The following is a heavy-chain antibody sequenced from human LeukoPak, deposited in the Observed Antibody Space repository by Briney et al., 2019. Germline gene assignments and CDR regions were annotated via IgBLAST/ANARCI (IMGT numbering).Heavy chain of an antibody. Sequence: GGSLRLSCAASGFTFSDYYMSWIRQAPGKGMEWVSYISSSGSTIYYADSVKGRFTISRDNAKNSLYLQMNSLRAEDTAVYYCARAAYSGSYCFDYWGQGTLVTVSS. V-gene: IGHV3-11*01. CDR1: GFTFSDYY. J-gene: IGHJ4*02. CDR3: ARAAYSGSYCFDY. CDR2: ISSSGSTI. D-gene: IGHD1-26*01.